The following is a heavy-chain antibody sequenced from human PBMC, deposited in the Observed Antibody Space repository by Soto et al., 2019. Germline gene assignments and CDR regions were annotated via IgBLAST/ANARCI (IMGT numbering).Heavy chain of an antibody. J-gene: IGHJ4*02. V-gene: IGHV3-48*01. CDR3: ARAYCSGGSCVDY. Sequence: GGSLRLCCAASGFTFSSYSMNWVRQAPGKGLEWVSYISSSSGPIYYADSVKGRFTISRDNAKNSLYLQMNSLRVEDTAVYYCARAYCSGGSCVDYWGQGTLVTVSS. CDR1: GFTFSSYS. D-gene: IGHD2-15*01. CDR2: ISSSSGPI.